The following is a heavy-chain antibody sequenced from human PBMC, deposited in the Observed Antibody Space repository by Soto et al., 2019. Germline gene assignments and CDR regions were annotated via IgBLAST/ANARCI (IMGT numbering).Heavy chain of an antibody. J-gene: IGHJ6*02. D-gene: IGHD6-25*01. CDR1: GFTFSSYA. Sequence: GGSLRLSCAASGFTFSSYAMHWVRQAPGKGLEWVAVISYDGSNKYYADSVKGRFTISRDNSKNTLYLQMNSLRAEDTAVYYCARDRTSMYSSGLRGMDVWGQGTTVTVSS. CDR2: ISYDGSNK. V-gene: IGHV3-30-3*01. CDR3: ARDRTSMYSSGLRGMDV.